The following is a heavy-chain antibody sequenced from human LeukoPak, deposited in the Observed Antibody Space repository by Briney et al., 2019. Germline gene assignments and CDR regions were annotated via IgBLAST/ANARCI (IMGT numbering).Heavy chain of an antibody. CDR1: GGTFSSYA. CDR3: ARDGWQLWRGDY. D-gene: IGHD5-18*01. J-gene: IGHJ4*02. Sequence: SVKVSCKASGGTFSSYAISWVRQAPGQGLEWMGRIIPILGIANYAQEFQGRVTITADKSTSTAYMELSSLRSEDTAVYYCARDGWQLWRGDYWGQGTLVTVSS. V-gene: IGHV1-69*04. CDR2: IIPILGIA.